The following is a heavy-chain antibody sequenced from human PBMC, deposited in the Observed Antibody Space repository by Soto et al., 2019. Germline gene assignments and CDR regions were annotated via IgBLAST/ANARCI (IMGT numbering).Heavy chain of an antibody. J-gene: IGHJ3*02. CDR3: ARAPGYCNSTICYIDTFDI. V-gene: IGHV1-18*01. CDR2: ISGYNGNT. Sequence: ASVKVSCKASGYTFTSSGISWVRQAPGQGLEWMGWISGYNGNTNYAQKFRGRVTMTTDTSTTTAYMEVRSLRADDTAVYYCARAPGYCNSTICYIDTFDIWGQGTKVTVSS. D-gene: IGHD2-2*02. CDR1: GYTFTSSG.